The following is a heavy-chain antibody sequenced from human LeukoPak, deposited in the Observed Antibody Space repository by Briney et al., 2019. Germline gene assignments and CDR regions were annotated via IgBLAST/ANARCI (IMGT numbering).Heavy chain of an antibody. CDR2: IYYSGST. Sequence: SETLSLTCTVSGDSISSGDYYWRWIRQPPGKGLEWIGYIYYSGSTYYNPSLKSRVTISVDTSKNQFSLKLSSVTAADTAVYYCAREGRELLSNDDYWGQGTLVTVSS. J-gene: IGHJ4*02. D-gene: IGHD3-10*01. CDR3: AREGRELLSNDDY. V-gene: IGHV4-30-4*01. CDR1: GDSISSGDYY.